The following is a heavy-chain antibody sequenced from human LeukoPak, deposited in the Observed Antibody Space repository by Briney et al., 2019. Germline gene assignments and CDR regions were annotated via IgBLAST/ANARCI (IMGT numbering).Heavy chain of an antibody. J-gene: IGHJ4*02. V-gene: IGHV3-7*01. CDR1: GFTFSSHW. CDR3: AREFPYYYDISGYKLDY. Sequence: GGSLRLSCAASGFTFSSHWMSWVRQAPGKGLEWVANIKQDVSEKYYVDSVKGRFTISRDNAKNSLYLQMNSLRAEDTAVYYCAREFPYYYDISGYKLDYWGQGTLVTVSS. CDR2: IKQDVSEK. D-gene: IGHD3-22*01.